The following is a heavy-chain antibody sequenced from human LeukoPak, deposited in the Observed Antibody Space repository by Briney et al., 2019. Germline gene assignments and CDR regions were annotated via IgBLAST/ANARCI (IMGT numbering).Heavy chain of an antibody. CDR2: SDPNSGGT. CDR3: ARDRGGTYGHYYYMDV. J-gene: IGHJ6*03. CDR1: GYTFTNYY. V-gene: IGHV1-2*02. Sequence: AASVKVSCKASGYTFTNYYIHWVRQAPGQRPEWMGWSDPNSGGTNFAQKFQGRVTMTRDTSISTVYMELRRLSIDDTAVYYCARDRGGTYGHYYYMDVWGEGTTVTVSS. D-gene: IGHD3-16*01.